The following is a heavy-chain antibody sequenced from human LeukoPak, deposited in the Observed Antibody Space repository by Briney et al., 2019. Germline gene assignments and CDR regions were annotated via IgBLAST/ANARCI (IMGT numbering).Heavy chain of an antibody. J-gene: IGHJ5*02. Sequence: SETLSLTCTVSGGSISSYYWSWIRQPPGKGLEWIGYIYYSGSTNYNASLTNRVTISVDTSKNQFSLKLSSVTAADTAVYYCATNTHPNLGDPWGQGTLVTVSS. CDR3: ATNTHPNLGDP. D-gene: IGHD3-16*01. V-gene: IGHV4-59*08. CDR1: GGSISSYY. CDR2: IYYSGST.